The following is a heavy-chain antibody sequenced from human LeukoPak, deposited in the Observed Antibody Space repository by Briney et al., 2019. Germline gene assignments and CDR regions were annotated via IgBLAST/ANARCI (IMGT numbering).Heavy chain of an antibody. CDR3: ARAKYSGSYLFDY. CDR2: IYYSGST. V-gene: IGHV4-61*01. CDR1: GGSFSSGLYY. Sequence: SETLSLTCTVSGGSFSSGLYYWTWIRQPPGKGLEWIGYIYYSGSTNYNPSLKSRVTISVDTSKNQFSLKLSSVTAADTAVYYCARAKYSGSYLFDYWGQGTLVTVSS. J-gene: IGHJ4*02. D-gene: IGHD1-26*01.